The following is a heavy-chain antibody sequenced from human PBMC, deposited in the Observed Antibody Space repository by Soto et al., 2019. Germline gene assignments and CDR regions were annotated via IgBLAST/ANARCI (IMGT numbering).Heavy chain of an antibody. D-gene: IGHD3-3*01. CDR2: IDPGDSES. V-gene: IGHV5-10-1*03. Sequence: EVKLVQSGAEVKKAGEPLRISCQASGYSFSTYWIRWVRQMPGKGLEWMGMIDPGDSESIYSPSSQGHVTFSVDESIITAYLHWRSLKASDTATYYCARQGPDKIFGWDVWGQGTTVIVSS. CDR3: ARQGPDKIFGWDV. CDR1: GYSFSTYW. J-gene: IGHJ6*02.